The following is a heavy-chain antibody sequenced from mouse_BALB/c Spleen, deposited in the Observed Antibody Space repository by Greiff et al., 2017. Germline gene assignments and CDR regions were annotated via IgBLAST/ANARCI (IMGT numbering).Heavy chain of an antibody. CDR2: ISSGGGST. J-gene: IGHJ3*01. Sequence: VKVVESGGGLVKPGGSLKLSCAASGFAFSSYDMSWVRQTPEKRLAWVAYISSGGGSTYYPDTVKGRFTISRDNAKNTLYLQMSSLKSEDTAMYYCARQDDYDWAWFAYWGQGTLVTVSA. D-gene: IGHD2-4*01. CDR1: GFAFSSYD. V-gene: IGHV5-12-1*01. CDR3: ARQDDYDWAWFAY.